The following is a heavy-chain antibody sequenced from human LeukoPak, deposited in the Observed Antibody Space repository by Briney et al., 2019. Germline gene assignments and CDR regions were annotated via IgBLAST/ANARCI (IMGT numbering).Heavy chain of an antibody. J-gene: IGHJ3*02. CDR3: AKDLWWFGEYDAFDI. CDR1: GFTFSSYG. CDR2: ISGSGGST. Sequence: GGSLILSCAASGFTFSSYGMHWVRQAPGKGLEWVSTISGSGGSTYYADSVKGRFIFSRDNSKNTLYLQMNSLRAEDTAVYYCAKDLWWFGEYDAFDIWGQGTMVTVSS. V-gene: IGHV3-23*01. D-gene: IGHD3-10*01.